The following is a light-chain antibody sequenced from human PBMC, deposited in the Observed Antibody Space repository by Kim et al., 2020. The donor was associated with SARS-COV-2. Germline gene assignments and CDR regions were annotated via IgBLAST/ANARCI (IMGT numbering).Light chain of an antibody. Sequence: SLSPGDTGNIACRASQTVVTNLAWYQQKPGQAPRLLIYGASIRATGLPARFSGSGSGTEFTLTISGLQSEDFALYYCQQYNMWPYTFGPGTKLEI. V-gene: IGKV3-15*01. CDR2: GAS. J-gene: IGKJ2*01. CDR1: QTVVTN. CDR3: QQYNMWPYT.